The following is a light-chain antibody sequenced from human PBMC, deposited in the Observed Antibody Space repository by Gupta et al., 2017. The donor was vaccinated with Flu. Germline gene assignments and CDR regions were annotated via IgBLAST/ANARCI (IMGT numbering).Light chain of an antibody. CDR2: DVN. J-gene: IGLJ2*01. Sequence: HSALTQPRSVSAPPGQSVAISCTGTSSDVGGYNYVAWYQQHPGNDHRLMIYDVNRRPSGVPDRFSGSKSGNTASLTISGIQAEDEDDYYCCSYAGRYILVGGGTKVTVL. CDR1: SSDVGGYNY. V-gene: IGLV2-11*01. CDR3: CSYAGRYIL.